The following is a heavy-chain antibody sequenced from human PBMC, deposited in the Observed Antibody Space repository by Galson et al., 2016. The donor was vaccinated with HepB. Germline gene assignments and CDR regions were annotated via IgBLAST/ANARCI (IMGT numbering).Heavy chain of an antibody. Sequence: SLRLSCAASGFRFSDYALYWVRQAPGEGLEWVALISYDGSNKQPADSVRGRFTISRDNSRNTVYLQMNSLRTEDTAVYYCAKGGPIPGWADWFDSWGQGTLVTVSS. CDR1: GFRFSDYA. CDR2: ISYDGSNK. V-gene: IGHV3-30-3*01. D-gene: IGHD6-19*01. CDR3: AKGGPIPGWADWFDS. J-gene: IGHJ5*01.